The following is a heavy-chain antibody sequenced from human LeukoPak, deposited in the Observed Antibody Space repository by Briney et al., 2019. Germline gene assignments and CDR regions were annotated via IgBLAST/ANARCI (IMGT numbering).Heavy chain of an antibody. CDR2: IIPILGIA. CDR1: GYTFTGYY. CDR3: ARVNIRIAVAGTYYYYGMDV. D-gene: IGHD6-19*01. J-gene: IGHJ6*02. V-gene: IGHV1-69*04. Sequence: SVKVSCKASGYTFTGYYMHWVRQAPGQGLEWMGRIIPILGIANYAQKSQGRVTITADKSTSTAYMELSSLRSEDTAVYYCARVNIRIAVAGTYYYYGMDVWGQGTTVTVSS.